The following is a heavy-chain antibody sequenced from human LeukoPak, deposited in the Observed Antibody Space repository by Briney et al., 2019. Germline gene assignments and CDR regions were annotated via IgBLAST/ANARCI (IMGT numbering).Heavy chain of an antibody. Sequence: PGGSLRLSCEASGFTFKNHSMNWVRQAPGKGLEWVSSISSSSSYIYYADSVKGRFTISRDNAKNSLYLQMNSLRAEDTAVYYCARARITMSRSDAFDIWGQGTMVTVSS. V-gene: IGHV3-21*01. D-gene: IGHD3-22*01. CDR1: GFTFKNHS. CDR2: ISSSSSYI. J-gene: IGHJ3*02. CDR3: ARARITMSRSDAFDI.